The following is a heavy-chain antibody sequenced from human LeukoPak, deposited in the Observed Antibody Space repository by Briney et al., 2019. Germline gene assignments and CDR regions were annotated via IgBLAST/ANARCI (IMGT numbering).Heavy chain of an antibody. CDR3: TTRRQDGC. D-gene: IGHD6-25*01. CDR2: IKSKIDGGTI. V-gene: IGHV3-15*01. CDR1: GFTFSDAW. Sequence: GGSLRLSCVASGFTFSDAWMSWVRQAPGKGLEWFGRIKSKIDGGTIDYAAPVKGRFTISRDDSRNTLYLQMNSLKTEDTAVYYCTTRRQDGCWGQGTLVTVS. J-gene: IGHJ4*02.